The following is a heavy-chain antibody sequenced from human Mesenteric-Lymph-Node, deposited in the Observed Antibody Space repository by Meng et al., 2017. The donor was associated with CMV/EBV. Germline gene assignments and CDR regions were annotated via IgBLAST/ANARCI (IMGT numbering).Heavy chain of an antibody. V-gene: IGHV4-61*01. D-gene: IGHD3-3*01. J-gene: IGHJ4*02. Sequence: ESLKISCTVSGGSISSGSYYWSWIRQPPGKGLEWIGYIYYSGNTNYNPSLKSRVTISVDTSKNQFSLNLSSVTAADTAVYYCARSYRTGRFFGYFDYWGQGTVVTVSS. CDR2: IYYSGNT. CDR1: GGSISSGSYY. CDR3: ARSYRTGRFFGYFDY.